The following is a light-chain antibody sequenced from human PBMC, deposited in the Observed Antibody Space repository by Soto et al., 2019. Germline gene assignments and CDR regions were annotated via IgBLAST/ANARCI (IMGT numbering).Light chain of an antibody. CDR1: QSLNDN. CDR3: QQYGNWPPWT. Sequence: IVMTQSPDILAVSPGETVTLSCRASQSLNDNLAWYQQKPGQAPRLLIFRASSRASGVPARFSGGGSGTEFTLTIRTLQSEDFAVYFCQQYGNWPPWTFGPVTKMDIK. CDR2: RAS. V-gene: IGKV3-15*01. J-gene: IGKJ1*01.